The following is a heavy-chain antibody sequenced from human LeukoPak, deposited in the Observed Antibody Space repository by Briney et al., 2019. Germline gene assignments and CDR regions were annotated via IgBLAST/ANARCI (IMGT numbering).Heavy chain of an antibody. V-gene: IGHV4-59*12. CDR1: GGSISTYY. CDR2: VYYSGST. Sequence: SETLSLTCRVSGGSISTYYWSWIRQPPGKGLEWIAYVYYSGSTNYNPSLKSRGTISVDTSKNQFSLKLSSVTAAHTAVYYCARGSITVVPAFDIWGQGTMVTVSS. CDR3: ARGSITVVPAFDI. J-gene: IGHJ3*02. D-gene: IGHD4-23*01.